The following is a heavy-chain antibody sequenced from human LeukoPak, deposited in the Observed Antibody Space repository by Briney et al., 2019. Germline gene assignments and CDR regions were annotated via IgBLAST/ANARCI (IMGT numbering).Heavy chain of an antibody. D-gene: IGHD3-22*01. V-gene: IGHV3-23*01. Sequence: PGGSLRLSCAASGFTFSSYAMNWVRQAPGKGLEWVSAISGSGGSTYYADSVKGRFTISRDNSKNTLYLQMNSLRAEDTAVYYCAKDPTHYYDSSGYYYWGQGTLVTVSS. J-gene: IGHJ4*02. CDR2: ISGSGGST. CDR3: AKDPTHYYDSSGYYY. CDR1: GFTFSSYA.